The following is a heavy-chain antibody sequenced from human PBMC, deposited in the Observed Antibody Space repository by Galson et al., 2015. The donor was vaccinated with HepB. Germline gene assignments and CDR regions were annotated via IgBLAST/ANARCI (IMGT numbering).Heavy chain of an antibody. J-gene: IGHJ4*02. Sequence: SLRLSCAASGFLFSDAWMSWVRQAPGKGLEWVGRIKSKTDGGTTDYAAPVKGRFTISRDDSKNTLFLQMNSLKTEDTAVYYCVPPATRHFDYWGQGTLVTVSS. CDR1: GFLFSDAW. V-gene: IGHV3-15*01. CDR3: VPPATRHFDY. CDR2: IKSKTDGGTT.